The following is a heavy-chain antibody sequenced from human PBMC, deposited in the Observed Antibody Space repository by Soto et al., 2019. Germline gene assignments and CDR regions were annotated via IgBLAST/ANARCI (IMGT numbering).Heavy chain of an antibody. Sequence: GASVKVSCKVSGYTLTELSMHWVRQAPGKGLEWMGGFDPEDGETIYAQKFQGRVTMTEDTSTDTAYMELSSLRSEDTSVFYCARVGAAAGPYYFDYWGQRTLVTVSS. J-gene: IGHJ4*02. CDR2: FDPEDGET. V-gene: IGHV1-24*01. D-gene: IGHD6-13*01. CDR1: GYTLTELS. CDR3: ARVGAAAGPYYFDY.